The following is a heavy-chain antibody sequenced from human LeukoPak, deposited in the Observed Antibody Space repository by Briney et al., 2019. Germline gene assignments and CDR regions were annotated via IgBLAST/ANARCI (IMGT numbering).Heavy chain of an antibody. CDR2: INPNSGGT. V-gene: IGHV1-2*02. J-gene: IGHJ3*01. CDR3: ARRWEIFDYADYVSAFDF. D-gene: IGHD4-17*01. CDR1: GYSFTGYY. Sequence: ASVKVSCKASGYSFTGYYMYWVRQAPGQGLEWMGWINPNSGGTLSAQNFQDRVTMTRDTSISTAYMELSWLRYDDTAVYYCARRWEIFDYADYVSAFDFWGQGTIVSVSS.